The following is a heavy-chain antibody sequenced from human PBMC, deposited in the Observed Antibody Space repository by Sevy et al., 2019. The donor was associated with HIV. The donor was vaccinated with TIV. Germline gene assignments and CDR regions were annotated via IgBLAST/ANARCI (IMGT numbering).Heavy chain of an antibody. CDR3: AGWGGGLDV. CDR1: TFTFNDYW. D-gene: IGHD3-16*01. J-gene: IGHJ6*02. V-gene: IGHV3-7*01. CDR2: INQHGSEK. Sequence: GSLRLSCAASTFTFNDYWMNWVRQAPGKGLEWVANINQHGSEKYFVDSVKGRFTISRDNAKNSLYLQMNSLRVEDTAVYYGAGWGGGLDVWGQGTTVTVSS.